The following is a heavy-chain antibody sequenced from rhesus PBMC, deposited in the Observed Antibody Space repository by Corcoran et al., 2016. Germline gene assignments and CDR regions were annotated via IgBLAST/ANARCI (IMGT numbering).Heavy chain of an antibody. CDR2: ILTNNGAP. CDR1: GTSICSVY. CDR3: ARVRWAGSGSWNDYFDP. J-gene: IGHJ4*01. V-gene: IGHV4S16*01. D-gene: IGHD6-25*01. Sequence: QVQLQESGPGLEKPTETLSLTCAGSGTSICSVYWTWIRQPPGKGMERVGRILTNNGAPNYNPSLQSRVIISSDTSKNQFSLKLTSMTAADTAVYFCARVRWAGSGSWNDYFDPWGQGVLVTVSS.